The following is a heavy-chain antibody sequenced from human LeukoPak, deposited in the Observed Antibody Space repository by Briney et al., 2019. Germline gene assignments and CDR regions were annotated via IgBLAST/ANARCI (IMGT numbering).Heavy chain of an antibody. J-gene: IGHJ4*02. Sequence: GGSLRLSCAASGFTFSSYSMNWVRQAPGKGLEWVSSISSSSSYIYYADSVKGRLTISRDNAKNSLYLQMNSLRAEDTAVYYCATGIAAAGTVYWGQGTLVTVSS. CDR3: ATGIAAAGTVY. D-gene: IGHD6-13*01. CDR2: ISSSSSYI. CDR1: GFTFSSYS. V-gene: IGHV3-21*01.